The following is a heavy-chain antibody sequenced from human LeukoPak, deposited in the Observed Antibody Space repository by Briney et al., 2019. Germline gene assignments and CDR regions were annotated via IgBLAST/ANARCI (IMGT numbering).Heavy chain of an antibody. D-gene: IGHD3-16*02. J-gene: IGHJ6*04. V-gene: IGHV3-21*01. CDR2: ISSSSSYI. CDR3: ARDLNTDYDYVWGSYRQTYYYGMDV. Sequence: GGSLRLSCAASGFTFSSYSMNWVRQAPGKGLEWVSSISSSSSYIYYADSVKGRFTISRDNAKNSLYLQMNSLRAEDTAVYYCARDLNTDYDYVWGSYRQTYYYGMDVWGKGITVTVSS. CDR1: GFTFSSYS.